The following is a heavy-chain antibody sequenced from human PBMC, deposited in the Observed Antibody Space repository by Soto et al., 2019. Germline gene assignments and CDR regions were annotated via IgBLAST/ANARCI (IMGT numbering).Heavy chain of an antibody. CDR2: ISGSGGST. V-gene: IGHV3-23*01. Sequence: EVQLLESGGGLVPPGGSLRLSCAASGFTFTSYAMSWVRQAPGKGLVWVSLISGSGGSTYYADSVKGRFTISIADSEKAVYLQMDSLRAEVTAVYYCAKRGGYRSVWDGAFDIWGQGTMVTVSS. CDR1: GFTFTSYA. J-gene: IGHJ3*02. D-gene: IGHD6-19*01. CDR3: AKRGGYRSVWDGAFDI.